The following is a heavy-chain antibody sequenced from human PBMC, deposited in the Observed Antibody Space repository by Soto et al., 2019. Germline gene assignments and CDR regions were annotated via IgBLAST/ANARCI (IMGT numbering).Heavy chain of an antibody. CDR3: ARAYTGYYYGMDV. CDR1: GFTFSSYA. J-gene: IGHJ6*02. V-gene: IGHV3-30-3*01. D-gene: IGHD2-2*02. Sequence: GGSLRLSCAASGFTFSSYAMHWVRQAPGKGLEWVAVISYDGSNKYYADSVKGRFTISRDNSKNTLYLQMNSLRAEDTAEYYCARAYTGYYYGMDVWGQGTTVTVSS. CDR2: ISYDGSNK.